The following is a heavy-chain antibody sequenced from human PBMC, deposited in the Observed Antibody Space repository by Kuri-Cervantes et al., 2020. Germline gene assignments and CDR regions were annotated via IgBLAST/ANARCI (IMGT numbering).Heavy chain of an antibody. CDR1: GYTFTGYY. J-gene: IGHJ3*02. D-gene: IGHD3-22*01. CDR3: ARVITRITMIVVADDAFDI. V-gene: IGHV1-2*02. CDR2: INPNSGGT. Sequence: ASVKVSCKASGYTFTGYYMHWVRQAPGQGLEWMGWINPNSGGTNYAQKFQGRVTMTRGTSISTAYMELSRLRSDDTAVYYCARVITRITMIVVADDAFDIWGQGTMVTVSS.